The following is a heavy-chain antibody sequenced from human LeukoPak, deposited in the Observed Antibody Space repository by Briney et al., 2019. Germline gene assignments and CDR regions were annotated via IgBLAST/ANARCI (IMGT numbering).Heavy chain of an antibody. V-gene: IGHV1-2*02. CDR2: INPNSGGT. D-gene: IGHD3-16*01. CDR3: ARDPGDSEHAFDI. CDR1: GYTFTGYY. Sequence: ASVKVSCKASGYTFTGYYMHWVRQAPGQGLEWMGWINPNSGGTNYAQKFQGRVTMTRDTSISTAYMELSRLRSEDTAVYYCARDPGDSEHAFDIWGQGTMVTVSS. J-gene: IGHJ3*02.